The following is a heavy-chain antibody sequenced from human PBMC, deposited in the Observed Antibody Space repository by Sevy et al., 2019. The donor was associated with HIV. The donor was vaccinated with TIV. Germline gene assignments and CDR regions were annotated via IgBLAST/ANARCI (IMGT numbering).Heavy chain of an antibody. D-gene: IGHD3-3*01. CDR3: ARDQRAYYDFWSGYSQPYYYYGMDV. CDR1: GFTFSSYS. J-gene: IGHJ6*02. Sequence: GGSLRLSCAASGFTFSSYSMNWVRQAPGKGLEWVSYISSSSSTIYYADSVKGRFTISRDNDKNSLYLQMNSLRAEDTAVYYCARDQRAYYDFWSGYSQPYYYYGMDVWGQGTTVTVSS. V-gene: IGHV3-48*01. CDR2: ISSSSSTI.